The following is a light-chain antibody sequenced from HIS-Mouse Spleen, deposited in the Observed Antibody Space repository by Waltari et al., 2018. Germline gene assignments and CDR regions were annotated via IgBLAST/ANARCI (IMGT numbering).Light chain of an antibody. J-gene: IGKJ1*01. V-gene: IGKV1-9*01. Sequence: DIQLTQSPSFLSASVGDRVTITCPDSKGISSYLAWYQQKPGKAPKLLIYAASTLQSGVPSRFSGSGSGTEFTLTISSLQPEDFATYYCQQLNSYPPTFGQGTKVEIK. CDR3: QQLNSYPPT. CDR1: KGISSY. CDR2: AAS.